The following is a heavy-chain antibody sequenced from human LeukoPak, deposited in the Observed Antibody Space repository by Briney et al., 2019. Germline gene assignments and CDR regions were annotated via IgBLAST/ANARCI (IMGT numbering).Heavy chain of an antibody. Sequence: GGSLRLSCEASGFTFSSYGMTWVRQAPGKGLEWVSFLSGGGHTTYYADSVKGRFTISRDNSKNTLYLQMNSLRAEDTAVYYCAKDRSSWNHDAFDIWGQGTMVTVSS. CDR2: LSGGGHTT. D-gene: IGHD6-13*01. V-gene: IGHV3-23*01. CDR1: GFTFSSYG. CDR3: AKDRSSWNHDAFDI. J-gene: IGHJ3*02.